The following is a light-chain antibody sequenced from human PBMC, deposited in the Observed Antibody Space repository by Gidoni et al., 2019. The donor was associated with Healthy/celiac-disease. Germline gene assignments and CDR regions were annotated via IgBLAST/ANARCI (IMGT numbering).Light chain of an antibody. CDR1: SSDVGGYNY. CDR3: SSYTSSSTLRV. J-gene: IGLJ2*01. V-gene: IGLV2-14*01. CDR2: EVS. Sequence: QSAVTQPASVSGSPGQSITISCTGTSSDVGGYNYVSWYQQHPGKAPKLMIYEVSNRPSGVPDRFSGSKSGNTASLTISGLQAEDEADYYCSSYTSSSTLRVFGGGTKLTVL.